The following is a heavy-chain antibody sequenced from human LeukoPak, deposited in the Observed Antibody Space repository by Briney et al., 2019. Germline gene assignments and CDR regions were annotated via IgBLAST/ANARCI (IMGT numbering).Heavy chain of an antibody. Sequence: GASVKVSCKASGYTFTSYAMNWVRQAPGQGLEWMGWMNPNSGNTGYTQKFQGRVTITRNTSISTAYMELSSLRSEDTAVYYCARGLLSSSWYSVDYWGQGTLVTVSS. CDR3: ARGLLSSSWYSVDY. CDR2: MNPNSGNT. D-gene: IGHD6-13*01. CDR1: GYTFTSYA. V-gene: IGHV1-8*03. J-gene: IGHJ4*02.